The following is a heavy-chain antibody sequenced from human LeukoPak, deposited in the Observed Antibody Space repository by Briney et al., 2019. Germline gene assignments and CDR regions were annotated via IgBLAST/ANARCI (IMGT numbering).Heavy chain of an antibody. CDR3: ARDLGSYYTYFDY. CDR1: GFTFSSYA. J-gene: IGHJ4*02. D-gene: IGHD1-26*01. V-gene: IGHV3-30-3*01. Sequence: GGSLRLSCAASGFTFSSYAMYWVRQAPGKGLEWVAVISYDGSNKYYADSVKGRFTISRDNSKNTLYLQMNSLRAEDTAVYYCARDLGSYYTYFDYWGQGTLVTVSS. CDR2: ISYDGSNK.